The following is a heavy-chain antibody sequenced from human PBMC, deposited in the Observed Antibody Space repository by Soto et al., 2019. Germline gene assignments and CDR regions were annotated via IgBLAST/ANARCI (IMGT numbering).Heavy chain of an antibody. D-gene: IGHD3-22*01. J-gene: IGHJ4*02. CDR3: ARDYYDSSGYYYPGHYFDY. CDR2: IIPIFGTA. CDR1: GGTFSSYA. V-gene: IGHV1-69*06. Sequence: VKVSCNASGGTFSSYAISWVRQAPGEGLEWMGGIIPIFGTANYAQKFQGRVTITADKSTSTAYMELSSLRSEDTAVYYCARDYYDSSGYYYPGHYFDYWGQGTLVTVSS.